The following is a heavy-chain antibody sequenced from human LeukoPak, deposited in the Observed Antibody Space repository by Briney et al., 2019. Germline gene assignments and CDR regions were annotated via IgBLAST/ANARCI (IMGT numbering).Heavy chain of an antibody. CDR2: ISSSSSYI. CDR3: AKVLGVINAFDI. V-gene: IGHV3-21*01. CDR1: GFTFSSYS. J-gene: IGHJ3*02. D-gene: IGHD3-22*01. Sequence: GGSLRLSCAASGFTFSSYSMNWVRQAPGKGLEWVSSISSSSSYIYYADSVKGRFTISRDNAKNSLYLQMNSLRAEDTAVYYCAKVLGVINAFDIWSQGTMVTVSS.